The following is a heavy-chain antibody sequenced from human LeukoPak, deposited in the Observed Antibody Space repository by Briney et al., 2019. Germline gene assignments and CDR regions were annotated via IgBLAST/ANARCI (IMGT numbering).Heavy chain of an antibody. CDR3: ARSAVAGANWFDP. D-gene: IGHD6-19*01. Sequence: GGSLRLSCAASGFTVSSNYMSWVRQAPGKGLEWVSVIYSGGSTYYADSVKGRFTISRDNSKNTLYLQMNSLRAEDTAVYYCARSAVAGANWFDPWGQGTLVTVSS. CDR1: GFTVSSNY. V-gene: IGHV3-66*02. J-gene: IGHJ5*02. CDR2: IYSGGST.